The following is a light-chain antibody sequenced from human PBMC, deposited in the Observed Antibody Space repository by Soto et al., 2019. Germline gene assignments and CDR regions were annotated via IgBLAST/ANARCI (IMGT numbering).Light chain of an antibody. CDR2: GNS. CDR3: QSYDSSQNVV. V-gene: IGLV1-40*01. CDR1: SSNIGAGYD. J-gene: IGLJ2*01. Sequence: QSVLTQPPSVSGAPGQRGTISCTGSSSNIGAGYDVHWYQQLPGTAPKLLIYGNSNRPSGVPDRFSGSKSGTSASLAITGLQAEDEADYYCQSYDSSQNVVFGGGTKLTVL.